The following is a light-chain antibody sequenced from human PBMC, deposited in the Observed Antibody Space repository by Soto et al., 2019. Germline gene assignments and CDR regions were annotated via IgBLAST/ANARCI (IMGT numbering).Light chain of an antibody. Sequence: EIVLTQSPGTLSLSPGERATMSCRASQRVSSRYFAWFQQRPGQVPRLLIFGSSSRAPGIPDRFSGSGSGSDFTLTISRLEPEDFGVHYCQQYYHSPRTFGQGTKVDIK. CDR3: QQYYHSPRT. V-gene: IGKV3-20*01. CDR1: QRVSSRY. CDR2: GSS. J-gene: IGKJ1*01.